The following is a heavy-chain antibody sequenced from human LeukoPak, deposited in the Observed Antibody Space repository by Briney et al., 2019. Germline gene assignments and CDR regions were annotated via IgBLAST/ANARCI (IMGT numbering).Heavy chain of an antibody. V-gene: IGHV3-53*01. CDR3: ARVGAWGHLAAAGIDY. CDR2: IYSGGST. J-gene: IGHJ4*02. CDR1: GFTVSSNY. Sequence: GGSLRLSCAASGFTVSSNYMSWVRQAPGKGLEWVSVIYSGGSTYYADSVKGRFTISRDNSKNTLYLQMNSLRAEDTAVYYCARVGAWGHLAAAGIDYWGQGTLVTVSS. D-gene: IGHD6-13*01.